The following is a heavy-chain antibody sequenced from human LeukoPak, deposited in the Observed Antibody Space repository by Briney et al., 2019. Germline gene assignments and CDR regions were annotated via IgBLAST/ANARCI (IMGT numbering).Heavy chain of an antibody. V-gene: IGHV6-1*01. CDR2: TYYRSKWYN. J-gene: IGHJ6*03. CDR3: ARGGYSSSWGAYYYYYMDV. D-gene: IGHD6-13*01. CDR1: GDSVSSNSAA. Sequence: PSQTLSLTCAISGDSVSSNSAAWNWIRQSPSRGLEWLGRTYYRSKWYNDYAVSVNSRITINPDTSKNQFSLQLNSVTPEDTAVYYCARGGYSSSWGAYYYYYMDVWGKGTTVTISS.